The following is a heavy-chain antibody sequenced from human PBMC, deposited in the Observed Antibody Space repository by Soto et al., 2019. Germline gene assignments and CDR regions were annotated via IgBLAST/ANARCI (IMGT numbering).Heavy chain of an antibody. V-gene: IGHV3-30*18. CDR3: AKSVYNWNDGFFDY. CDR2: ISYDGINK. Sequence: QVQLVESGGGVVQPGRSLRLSCAASGFTFSSYGMHWVRQAPGKGLEWAAVISYDGINKYYADSVKGRFTISRDNSKNTLYLQMNSLRAEDTAVYYCAKSVYNWNDGFFDYWGQGTLVTVSS. D-gene: IGHD1-1*01. J-gene: IGHJ4*02. CDR1: GFTFSSYG.